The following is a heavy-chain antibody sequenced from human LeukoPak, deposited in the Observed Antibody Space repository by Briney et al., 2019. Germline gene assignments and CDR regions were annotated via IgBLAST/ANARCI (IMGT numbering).Heavy chain of an antibody. Sequence: ASVKVSCKVSGYTLTELSMHWVRQAPGKGLEWMGGFDPEDGETIYAQKFQGRVTMTEDASTDTAYMELSSLRSEDTAVYYCATIPVAPRLYYFDYWGQGTLVTVSS. J-gene: IGHJ4*02. V-gene: IGHV1-24*01. CDR3: ATIPVAPRLYYFDY. D-gene: IGHD2-2*02. CDR1: GYTLTELS. CDR2: FDPEDGET.